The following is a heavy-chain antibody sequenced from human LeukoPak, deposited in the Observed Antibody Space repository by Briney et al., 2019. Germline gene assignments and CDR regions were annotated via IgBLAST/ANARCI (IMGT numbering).Heavy chain of an antibody. CDR2: INHSGST. D-gene: IGHD3-22*01. J-gene: IGHJ4*02. CDR3: ARYDSSGTRGY. Sequence: SETLSLTCAVYGGSFSGYYWSWIRQPPGEGLEWIGDINHSGSTNYNPSLKSRVTISVDTSKNQFSLKLSSVTAADTAVYYCARYDSSGTRGYWGQGTLVTVSS. CDR1: GGSFSGYY. V-gene: IGHV4-34*01.